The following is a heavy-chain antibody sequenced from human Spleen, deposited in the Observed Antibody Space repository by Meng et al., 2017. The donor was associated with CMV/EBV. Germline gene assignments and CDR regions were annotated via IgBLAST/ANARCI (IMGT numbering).Heavy chain of an antibody. CDR3: AREKGRSGGWYDYFDY. CDR2: IYYSGST. D-gene: IGHD6-19*01. Sequence: SETLSLTCTVSGGSVSSGSYYWSWIRQPPGKGLEWIGYIYYSGSTNYNPSLKSRVTISADTSNNQFSLKLSSVTAADTAVYYCAREKGRSGGWYDYFDYWGQGALVTVSS. V-gene: IGHV4-61*01. CDR1: GGSVSSGSYY. J-gene: IGHJ4*02.